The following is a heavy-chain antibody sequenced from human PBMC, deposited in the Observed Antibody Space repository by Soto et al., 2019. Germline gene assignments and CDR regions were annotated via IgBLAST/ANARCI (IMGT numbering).Heavy chain of an antibody. CDR1: GGSISSYY. J-gene: IGHJ4*02. D-gene: IGHD3-16*02. CDR3: ARDFDLSRVWELSLISWVY. CDR2: IYYSGST. V-gene: IGHV4-59*01. Sequence: SETLSLTCTVSGGSISSYYWSWIRQPPGKGLEWIGYIYYSGSTNYNPSLKSRVTISVDTSKNQFSLKLSSVTAADTAVYYCARDFDLSRVWELSLISWVYWGQGTLVTVSS.